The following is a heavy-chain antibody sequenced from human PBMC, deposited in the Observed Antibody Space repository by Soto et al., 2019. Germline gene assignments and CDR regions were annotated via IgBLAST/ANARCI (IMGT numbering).Heavy chain of an antibody. CDR1: GGTFSSYA. Sequence: QVQLVQSGAEVKKPGSSVKVSCKASGGTFSSYAITWVRQAPGQGLEWMGGIIPIFGTANYAQKFQGRVTITADESTSKSYMEPRSLRSADTAVYYCARDRGPSSGYYPYWFDPWGQGPLVTVSS. CDR3: ARDRGPSSGYYPYWFDP. D-gene: IGHD3-22*01. CDR2: IIPIFGTA. J-gene: IGHJ5*02. V-gene: IGHV1-69*12.